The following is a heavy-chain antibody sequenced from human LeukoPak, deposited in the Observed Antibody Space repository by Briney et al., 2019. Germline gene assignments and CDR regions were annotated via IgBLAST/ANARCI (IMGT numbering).Heavy chain of an antibody. D-gene: IGHD6-19*01. CDR1: GFTFSSYS. Sequence: GGSLRLSCAASGFTFSSYSMKGVRQAPGKGLEWVSSISSSSSYIYYADSVKGRFTISRDNAKNSLYLQMNSLRADDTAVYYCARDYSSGWAYGAWYFDLWGRGTLVTVSS. CDR3: ARDYSSGWAYGAWYFDL. V-gene: IGHV3-21*01. CDR2: ISSSSSYI. J-gene: IGHJ2*01.